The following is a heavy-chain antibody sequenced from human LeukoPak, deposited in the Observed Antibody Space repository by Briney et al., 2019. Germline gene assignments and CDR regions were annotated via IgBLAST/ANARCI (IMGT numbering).Heavy chain of an antibody. CDR1: GFTFSSYW. CDR2: INSDGSST. J-gene: IGHJ3*02. V-gene: IGHV3-74*01. Sequence: GGSLRLSRAASGFTFSSYWMHWVRQAPGKGLVWVSRINSDGSSTSYADSVKGRFTISRDNAKNTLYLQMNSLRAEDTAVYYCAREGEWELVDAFDIWGQGTMVTVSS. D-gene: IGHD1-26*01. CDR3: AREGEWELVDAFDI.